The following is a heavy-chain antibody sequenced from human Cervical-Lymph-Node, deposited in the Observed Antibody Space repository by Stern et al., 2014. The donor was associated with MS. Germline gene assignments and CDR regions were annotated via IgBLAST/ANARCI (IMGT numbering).Heavy chain of an antibody. J-gene: IGHJ3*02. V-gene: IGHV1-69*09. CDR1: GGTFSSYT. Sequence: QMQLVQSGAEVKKPGSSVKVSCKASGGTFSSYTISWVRQAPGQGLEWMGRIIPILGIANYAQKFQGRVTITADKSTSTAYMELSSLRSEDTAVYYCARGLAAAQDDAFDIWGQGTMVTVSS. CDR3: ARGLAAAQDDAFDI. CDR2: IIPILGIA. D-gene: IGHD6-13*01.